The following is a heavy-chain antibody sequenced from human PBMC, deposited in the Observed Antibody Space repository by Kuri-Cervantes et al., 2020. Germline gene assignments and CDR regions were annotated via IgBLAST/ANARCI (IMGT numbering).Heavy chain of an antibody. V-gene: IGHV4-39*07. CDR1: GGSVSSGSYY. D-gene: IGHD1-14*01. CDR3: ARARGKFDTFDY. CDR2: LDYSGST. Sequence: SETLSLTCTVSGGSVSSGSYYWSWIRQPPGKGLEWIGNLDYSGSTYYNPSLKSRVTISVDSSKNQFSLKLTSVTAADTAVYYCARARGKFDTFDYWGQGTLVTVSS. J-gene: IGHJ4*02.